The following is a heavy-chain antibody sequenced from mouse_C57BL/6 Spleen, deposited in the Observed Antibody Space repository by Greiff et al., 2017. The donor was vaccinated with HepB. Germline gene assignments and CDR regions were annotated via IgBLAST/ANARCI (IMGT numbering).Heavy chain of an antibody. CDR1: GYTFTSYW. CDR2: IDPSDSYT. J-gene: IGHJ2*01. CDR3: ERSADYYGSRYFDY. Sequence: QVQLQQPGAELVKPGASVKLSCKASGYTFTSYWMQWVKQRPGQGLEWIGEIDPSDSYTNYNQKFKGKATLTVDTSTSTAYMQLSSLTSEDSAVYYCERSADYYGSRYFDYWGQGTTLTVSS. V-gene: IGHV1-50*01. D-gene: IGHD1-1*01.